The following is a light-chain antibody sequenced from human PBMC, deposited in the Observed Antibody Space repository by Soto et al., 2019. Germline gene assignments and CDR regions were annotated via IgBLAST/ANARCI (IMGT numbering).Light chain of an antibody. J-gene: IGKJ2*01. CDR2: GAS. V-gene: IGKV3-20*01. CDR3: QQYGSSPRT. CDR1: QSVYNSY. Sequence: EIVLTQSPGTLSLSPGERATLSCRASQSVYNSYLAWYQQKPGQAPRLLIYGASSRATGIPDRFSGSGSGTDFTLNISRLEPEDFAVYYCQQYGSSPRTFGQGTKLEIK.